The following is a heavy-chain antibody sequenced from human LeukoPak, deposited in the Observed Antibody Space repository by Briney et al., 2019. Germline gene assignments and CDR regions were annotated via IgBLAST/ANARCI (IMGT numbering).Heavy chain of an antibody. V-gene: IGHV1-69*05. CDR1: GYTFTGYY. D-gene: IGHD2-2*01. CDR2: IIPIFGTA. CDR3: ATGYCSSTSCDAFDI. J-gene: IGHJ3*02. Sequence: ASVKVSCKASGYTFTGYYMHWVRQAPGQGLEWMGGIIPIFGTANYAQKFQGRVTITTDESTSTAYMELSSLRSEDTALYYCATGYCSSTSCDAFDIWGQGTMVTVSS.